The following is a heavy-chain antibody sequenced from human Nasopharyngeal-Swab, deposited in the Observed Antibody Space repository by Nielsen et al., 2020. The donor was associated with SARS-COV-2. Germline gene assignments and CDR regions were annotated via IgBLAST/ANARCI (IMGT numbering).Heavy chain of an antibody. V-gene: IGHV1-8*02. CDR3: ARGQFRSPSDY. CDR2: MNPNSGNT. Sequence: ASVKVSCKASGYTFNNYYIHWVRQAPGQGLEWMGWMNPNSGNTGYAQKFQGRVTMTRNTSISTAYMELSSLRSEDTAVYYCARGQFRSPSDYWGQGTLVTVSS. J-gene: IGHJ4*02. CDR1: GYTFNNYY.